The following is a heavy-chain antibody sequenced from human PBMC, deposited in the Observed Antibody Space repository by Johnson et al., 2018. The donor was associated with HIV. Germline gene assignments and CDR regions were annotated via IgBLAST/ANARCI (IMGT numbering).Heavy chain of an antibody. CDR2: IYSGGST. Sequence: VQLVESGGGVVQPGRSLRLSCAASGFTVSSNYMSWVRQAPGKGLEWVSVIYSGGSTYYADSVNGRFTISRDNSKNTLYLQMNSLRAEDTAVYYCARQMFVGYHAFDIWGQGTMVTVSS. V-gene: IGHV3-66*02. CDR3: ARQMFVGYHAFDI. D-gene: IGHD3-16*01. CDR1: GFTVSSNY. J-gene: IGHJ3*02.